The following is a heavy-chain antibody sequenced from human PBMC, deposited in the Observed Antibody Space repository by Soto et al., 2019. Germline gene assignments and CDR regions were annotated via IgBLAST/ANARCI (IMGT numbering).Heavy chain of an antibody. Sequence: SETLSLTCTVPGGSISNNYWSWIRQPPGKGPEWIGYIHYSGSTNYNPSLKSRVTISVDTSKNQISLKLSSVTAADTAVYYCARGGGATSYYYYSMDVWGQGTTVTVSS. CDR2: IHYSGST. V-gene: IGHV4-59*01. CDR1: GGSISNNY. D-gene: IGHD1-26*01. J-gene: IGHJ6*02. CDR3: ARGGGATSYYYYSMDV.